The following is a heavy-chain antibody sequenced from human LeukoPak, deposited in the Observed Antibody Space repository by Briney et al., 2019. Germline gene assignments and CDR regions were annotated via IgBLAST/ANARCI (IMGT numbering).Heavy chain of an antibody. V-gene: IGHV1-46*01. Sequence: GASVMVSCKASGYSFTSNYIHWVRQAPGQGLEWMGMIYPSDGSTSYAQKFQGRVTVTRDTSTSTVHMELSGLRSEDTAVYYCARDQEAFDYWGQGTLVTVSS. CDR3: ARDQEAFDY. CDR1: GYSFTSNY. CDR2: IYPSDGST. J-gene: IGHJ4*02.